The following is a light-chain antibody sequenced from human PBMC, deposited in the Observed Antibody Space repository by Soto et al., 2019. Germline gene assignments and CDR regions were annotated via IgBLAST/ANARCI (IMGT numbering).Light chain of an antibody. CDR1: QSVRSSY. CDR3: QQYGSSPIT. J-gene: IGKJ5*01. V-gene: IGKV3D-20*01. Sequence: EIVLTQSPATLSLSPGERATLSCGASQSVRSSYLAWYQQKPGLAPRLLIYDASSRATGIPDRFSGSGSGTDFTLTISRLEPEDFALYYCQQYGSSPITFGQGTRLEIK. CDR2: DAS.